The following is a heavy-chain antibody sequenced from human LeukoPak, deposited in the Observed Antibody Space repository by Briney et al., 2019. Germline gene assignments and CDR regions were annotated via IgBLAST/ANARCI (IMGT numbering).Heavy chain of an antibody. CDR2: INSSGSTT. Sequence: GGSLRLSGRASGFIFSDYYLSWIRQTPGKGLEWLSYINSSGSTTDYADSVKGRFTISRDNAKNSVYLQMTSLRTEDTAVYYCARATRGGVGASSYWGQGTLVTVST. D-gene: IGHD1-26*01. V-gene: IGHV3-11*01. CDR3: ARATRGGVGASSY. J-gene: IGHJ4*02. CDR1: GFIFSDYY.